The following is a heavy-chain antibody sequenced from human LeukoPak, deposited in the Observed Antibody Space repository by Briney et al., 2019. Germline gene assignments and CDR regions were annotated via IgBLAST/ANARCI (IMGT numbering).Heavy chain of an antibody. CDR3: ARGRSGYDYELSDY. D-gene: IGHD5-12*01. CDR2: INHSGST. Sequence: SETLSLTCAVYGGSFSGYYWSWIRQPPGKGLEWIGEINHSGSTNYNPSLKSRVTISVDTSKNQFSLKLSSVTAADTAVYYCARGRSGYDYELSDYWGQGTLVTVSS. CDR1: GGSFSGYY. V-gene: IGHV4-34*01. J-gene: IGHJ4*02.